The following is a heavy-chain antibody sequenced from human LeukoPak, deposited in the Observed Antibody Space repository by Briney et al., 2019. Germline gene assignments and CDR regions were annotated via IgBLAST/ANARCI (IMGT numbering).Heavy chain of an antibody. CDR1: GXSISSSSYY. Sequence: SETLSLTCTVSGXSISSSSYYWDWIRQPPGKGLEWIGNVYYSTNTYYNPSLKSRVIISVDTSKNQFSLKLSSVTAADTAIYYCARHSRSAYSGYENAFDIWGQGTVVTVSS. CDR2: VYYSTNT. D-gene: IGHD5-12*01. V-gene: IGHV4-39*01. J-gene: IGHJ3*02. CDR3: ARHSRSAYSGYENAFDI.